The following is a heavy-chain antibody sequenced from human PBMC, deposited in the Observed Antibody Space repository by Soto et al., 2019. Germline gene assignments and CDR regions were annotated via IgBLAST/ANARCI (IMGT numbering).Heavy chain of an antibody. CDR3: ARAPPYYYDSSGFLGPCDP. J-gene: IGHJ5*02. Sequence: SETLSLPCTLSAGSVRSGSYYWSWIRQPPGKGLEWIGYIYYSVSTNYNPSLKSRVTISLDTSKNQFSLKLSSVTAADTAVYYCARAPPYYYDSSGFLGPCDPWGQGTLVTVSS. V-gene: IGHV4-61*01. D-gene: IGHD3-22*01. CDR2: IYYSVST. CDR1: AGSVRSGSYY.